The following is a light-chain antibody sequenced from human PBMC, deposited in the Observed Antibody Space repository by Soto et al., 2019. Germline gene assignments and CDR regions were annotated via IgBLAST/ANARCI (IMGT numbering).Light chain of an antibody. CDR2: HAS. CDR1: QSVRNY. CDR3: QQYDDWPRT. J-gene: IGKJ1*01. V-gene: IGKV3-15*01. Sequence: EILMAQSPVTLSVSPGDRATLSCRASQSVRNYLAWYRQKPGQAPSLLIYHASIRATGVPARFSGDGSGTEFTLTISSLQSEDFALYFCQQYDDWPRTFGQGTTVEVK.